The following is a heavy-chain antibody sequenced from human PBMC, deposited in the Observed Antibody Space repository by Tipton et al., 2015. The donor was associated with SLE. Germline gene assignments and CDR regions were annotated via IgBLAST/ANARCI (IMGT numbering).Heavy chain of an antibody. CDR3: ARGDDYGGDAFDI. D-gene: IGHD4-23*01. J-gene: IGHJ3*02. V-gene: IGHV4-30-4*08. Sequence: TLSLTCTVSGGSISSGDYYWSWIRQPPGKGLEWIGYIYYSGSTYYNPSLKSRVTISVDTSKNQFSLKLSSVTAADTAVYYCARGDDYGGDAFDIWGQGTMVTVSS. CDR1: GGSISSGDYY. CDR2: IYYSGST.